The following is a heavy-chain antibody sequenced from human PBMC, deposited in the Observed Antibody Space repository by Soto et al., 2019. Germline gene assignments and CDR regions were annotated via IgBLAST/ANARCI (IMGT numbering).Heavy chain of an antibody. Sequence: QVQLVESGGGVVQPGRSLRLSCAASGFTFSSYGMHWVRQAPGKGLEWVAVISYDGSNKYYADSVKGRFTISRDNSKNTLYLQMNSRRAEDTAVYYCAKDVLRFLEWLAFYGMDVWGQGTSVTVSS. J-gene: IGHJ6*02. CDR1: GFTFSSYG. V-gene: IGHV3-30*18. CDR3: AKDVLRFLEWLAFYGMDV. D-gene: IGHD3-3*01. CDR2: ISYDGSNK.